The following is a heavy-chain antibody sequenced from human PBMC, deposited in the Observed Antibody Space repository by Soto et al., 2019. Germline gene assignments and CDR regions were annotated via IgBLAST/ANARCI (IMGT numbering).Heavy chain of an antibody. Sequence: EVQLVDSGGGLVKPGGSLRLSCTASEFTFSTYTLNWVRQAPGKGLEWVSCISGTSTYIYYADSVKGRFTISRDNAKNSLFLQMNSLRVDDTAVYYCARDLGLGTYNWLDLWGQGTLVTVSS. CDR3: ARDLGLGTYNWLDL. CDR1: EFTFSTYT. CDR2: ISGTSTYI. V-gene: IGHV3-21*01. D-gene: IGHD3-16*01. J-gene: IGHJ5*02.